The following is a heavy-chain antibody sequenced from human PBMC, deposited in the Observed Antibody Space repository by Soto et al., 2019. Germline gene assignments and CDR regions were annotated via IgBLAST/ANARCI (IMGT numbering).Heavy chain of an antibody. D-gene: IGHD3-9*01. CDR2: IIPIFGTA. Sequence: SVKVSCKASGGTFSSYAMRWVRQAPGQGLEWMGGIIPIFGTANYAQKFQGRVTITADESTSTAYMELSSLRSEDTAVYYCARDQTPYYDILTGYYSHYGMDVWGQGTTVTVS. CDR3: ARDQTPYYDILTGYYSHYGMDV. J-gene: IGHJ6*02. CDR1: GGTFSSYA. V-gene: IGHV1-69*13.